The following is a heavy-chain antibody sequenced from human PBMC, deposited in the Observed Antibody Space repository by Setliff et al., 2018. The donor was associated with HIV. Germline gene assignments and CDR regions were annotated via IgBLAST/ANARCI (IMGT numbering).Heavy chain of an antibody. CDR2: VNHGGST. J-gene: IGHJ6*03. V-gene: IGHV4-34*01. Sequence: SQTLSLTCAVYGGTFSGYYWSWIRQPPGKGLEWIGEVNHGGSTNYNPSLKSRVPMSVDTSKNQFPLNLSSVTAADTAVYYCARVSSTYWYSIFRNYYYHMDVWGKGTTVTVSS. D-gene: IGHD2-8*02. CDR1: GGTFSGYY. CDR3: ARVSSTYWYSIFRNYYYHMDV.